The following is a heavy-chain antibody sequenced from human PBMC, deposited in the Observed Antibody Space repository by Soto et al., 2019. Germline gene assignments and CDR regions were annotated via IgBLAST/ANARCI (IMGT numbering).Heavy chain of an antibody. D-gene: IGHD6-13*01. CDR2: ISYDGSNK. CDR3: AKGNFSSWYGYFDL. V-gene: IGHV3-30*18. Sequence: GGSLRLSCAASGFTFSSYGMHWVRQAPGKGLEWVAVISYDGSNKYYADSVKGRFTISRDNSKNTLYLQMNSLRAEDTAVYYCAKGNFSSWYGYFDLWGRGTLVTVSS. CDR1: GFTFSSYG. J-gene: IGHJ2*01.